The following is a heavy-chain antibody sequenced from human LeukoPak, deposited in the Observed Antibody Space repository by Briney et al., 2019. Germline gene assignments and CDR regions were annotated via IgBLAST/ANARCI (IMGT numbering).Heavy chain of an antibody. D-gene: IGHD2-15*01. J-gene: IGHJ4*02. CDR2: INHSGST. CDR1: GGSFSGYY. V-gene: IGHV4-34*01. Sequence: SETLSLTCAVYGGSFSGYYWSWIRQPPGKGLEWIGEINHSGSTNYNPSLKSRVTISVDTSKNQFSLKLSSVTAADTAVYYCARGPPWWYWGQGTLVTASS. CDR3: ARGPPWWY.